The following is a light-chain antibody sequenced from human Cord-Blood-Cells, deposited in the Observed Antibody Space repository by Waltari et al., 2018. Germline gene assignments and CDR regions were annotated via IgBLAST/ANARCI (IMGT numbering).Light chain of an antibody. Sequence: EIVLTQSPGTLSLSPGERATLSCRASQSVSSSYLAWYQQKPGQAPGLLIYGASSRATGIPARFSGSGSGTDFTLTISRLEPEDFAVYYCQQYGSSLLTFGGGTKVEIK. V-gene: IGKV3-20*01. J-gene: IGKJ4*01. CDR1: QSVSSSY. CDR2: GAS. CDR3: QQYGSSLLT.